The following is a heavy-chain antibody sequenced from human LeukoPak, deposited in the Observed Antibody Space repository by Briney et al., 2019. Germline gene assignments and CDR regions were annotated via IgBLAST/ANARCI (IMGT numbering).Heavy chain of an antibody. D-gene: IGHD3-3*01. Sequence: SETLSLTCTVSGASTSSSFWSWIRQSPGKGLEWIGYINYRGETSQNPSLESRVSMSVDTSKNQISLQLTSVTAADTAVYYCARLKLYFDFSTGNHYYFDSWGQGTLVIVSS. CDR3: ARLKLYFDFSTGNHYYFDS. CDR2: INYRGET. CDR1: GASTSSSF. J-gene: IGHJ4*01. V-gene: IGHV4-59*08.